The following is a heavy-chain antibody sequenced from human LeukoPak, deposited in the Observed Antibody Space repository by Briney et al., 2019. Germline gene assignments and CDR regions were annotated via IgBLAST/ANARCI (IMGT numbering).Heavy chain of an antibody. D-gene: IGHD2-2*01. V-gene: IGHV3-23*01. CDR2: ISGSGDGT. Sequence: GGSLRLSCAASGFTFSIYAVSWVRRAPGKGLEWVSAISGSGDGTYYADSVKGRFTISRDNSKNTLYLQMNSLRAEDTAVYYCAKGGWVGYCSSTSCYWGFDYWGQGTLVTVSS. CDR1: GFTFSIYA. J-gene: IGHJ4*02. CDR3: AKGGWVGYCSSTSCYWGFDY.